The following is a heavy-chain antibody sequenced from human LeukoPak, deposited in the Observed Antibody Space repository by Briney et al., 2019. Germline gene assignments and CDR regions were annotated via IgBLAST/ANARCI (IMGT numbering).Heavy chain of an antibody. CDR1: GGSISNGYY. J-gene: IGHJ4*02. CDR3: AGQAAYCSGGSCSPFDY. D-gene: IGHD2-15*01. CDR2: IYTSGST. V-gene: IGHV4-4*07. Sequence: PSETLSLTCTVSGGSISNGYYWSWIRQPAGKGLEWIGRIYTSGSTNYNPSLKSRVTISVDTSKNQFSLKLSSVTAADTAVYYCAGQAAYCSGGSCSPFDYWGQGTLVTVSS.